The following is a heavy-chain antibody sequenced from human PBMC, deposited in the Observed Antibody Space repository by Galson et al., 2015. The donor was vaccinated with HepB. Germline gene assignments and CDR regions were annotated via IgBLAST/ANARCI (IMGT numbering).Heavy chain of an antibody. V-gene: IGHV1-69*02. CDR2: IIPILGIA. J-gene: IGHJ4*02. D-gene: IGHD3-3*01. Sequence: SVKVSCKASGGTFSSYTISWVRQAPGQGLEWMGRIIPILGIANYAQKFQSRVTITADKSTSTAYMELSSLRSEDTAVYYCARAKGRSGYNFDYWGQGTLVTVSS. CDR1: GGTFSSYT. CDR3: ARAKGRSGYNFDY.